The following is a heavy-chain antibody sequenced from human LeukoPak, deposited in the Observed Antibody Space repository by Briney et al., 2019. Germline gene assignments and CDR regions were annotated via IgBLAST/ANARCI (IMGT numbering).Heavy chain of an antibody. CDR1: GGTFSSYA. Sequence: SVKVSCKASGGTFSSYAISWVRQAPGQGLEWMGGIIPIFGTANYAQKFQGRVTITTDESTSAAYMELSSLRSEDTAVYYCARPAPTVGYAFDIWGQGTMVTVSS. CDR2: IIPIFGTA. V-gene: IGHV1-69*05. J-gene: IGHJ3*02. CDR3: ARPAPTVGYAFDI. D-gene: IGHD4-23*01.